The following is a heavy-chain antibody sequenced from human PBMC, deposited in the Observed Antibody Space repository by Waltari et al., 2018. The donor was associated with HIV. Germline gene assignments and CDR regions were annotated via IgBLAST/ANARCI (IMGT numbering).Heavy chain of an antibody. D-gene: IGHD4-17*01. V-gene: IGHV3-48*03. Sequence: EVQLVESGGGLVQPGGSLRLSCAASGFTFSSYDMNWVRQAPGKGLEWVSYMSSSGSTIYYAYSVKGRFTISRDNAKNSLYLQMNSLRAEDTAVYYCARETVTTFDYWGQGTLVTVSS. CDR2: MSSSGSTI. CDR3: ARETVTTFDY. CDR1: GFTFSSYD. J-gene: IGHJ4*02.